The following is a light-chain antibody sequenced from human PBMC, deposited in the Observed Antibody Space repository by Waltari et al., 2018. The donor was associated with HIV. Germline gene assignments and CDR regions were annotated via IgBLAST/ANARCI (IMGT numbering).Light chain of an antibody. Sequence: QSALAKPASVSGSPGQSITISCTGTSSDVGSYNYVSWYQHHPGKAPKLMIYEVTSRPSGVSNRFSGSKSGNTASLTISGLQAEDEADYYCCSYAGSFVIFGGGTKLTVL. CDR2: EVT. CDR1: SSDVGSYNY. CDR3: CSYAGSFVI. V-gene: IGLV2-14*01. J-gene: IGLJ2*01.